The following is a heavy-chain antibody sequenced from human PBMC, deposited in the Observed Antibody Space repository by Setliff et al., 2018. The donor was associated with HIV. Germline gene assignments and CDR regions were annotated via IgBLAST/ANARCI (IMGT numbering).Heavy chain of an antibody. Sequence: SETLSLTCTVSGGPISSSSYYWGWIRQPPGKGLEYIGNIYYTGSTHHNPSPESRVATSVDTSKNQFSLKLSSVTAADTAVYYCARIVRWELVATSTFFYYYMDVWGKGTTVTVSS. D-gene: IGHD1-26*01. V-gene: IGHV4-39*01. CDR3: ARIVRWELVATSTFFYYYMDV. CDR1: GGPISSSSYY. J-gene: IGHJ6*03. CDR2: IYYTGST.